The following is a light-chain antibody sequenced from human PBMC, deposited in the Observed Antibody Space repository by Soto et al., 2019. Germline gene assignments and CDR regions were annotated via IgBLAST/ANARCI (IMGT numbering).Light chain of an antibody. J-gene: IGLJ2*01. CDR1: SSNLGTNT. CDR2: SNN. Sequence: QSVLTQPPSVSGTPGQRVTISCSGSSSNLGTNTVNWYQQLPGTAPKVLIYSNNQRPSGVPDRFSGSKSGTSDSLAISGLQPGDGADYYCAAWDDSLNEGVFGGGTKLTVL. CDR3: AAWDDSLNEGV. V-gene: IGLV1-44*01.